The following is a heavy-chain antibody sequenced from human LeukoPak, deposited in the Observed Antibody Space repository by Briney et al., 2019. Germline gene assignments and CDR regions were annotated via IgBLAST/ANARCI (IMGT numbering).Heavy chain of an antibody. D-gene: IGHD3-9*01. CDR1: GFTVSSNH. CDR2: IYSGGST. J-gene: IGHJ3*02. CDR3: ARVIVTGYYYAFDI. Sequence: GGSLRLSCAASGFTVSSNHMSWVRQAPGKGLEWVSVIYSGGSTYYADFVKGRFTISRDNSKNTLYLQMNSLRAEDTAVYYCARVIVTGYYYAFDIWGQGTMVTVSS. V-gene: IGHV3-53*01.